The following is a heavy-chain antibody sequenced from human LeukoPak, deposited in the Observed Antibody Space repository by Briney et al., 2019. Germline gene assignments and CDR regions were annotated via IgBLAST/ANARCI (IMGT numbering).Heavy chain of an antibody. V-gene: IGHV3-23*01. D-gene: IGHD4-17*01. Sequence: GGSLRLSCAASGFNFIDYSMNWVRQAPGKGLEWVSSITGTHYTTYNTDSVKGRFTISRDNSKNTLYLQMNSLRADDTAVYYCTKDPNGDYVGAFDPWGQGTLVTVSS. CDR2: ITGTHYTT. CDR3: TKDPNGDYVGAFDP. J-gene: IGHJ5*02. CDR1: GFNFIDYS.